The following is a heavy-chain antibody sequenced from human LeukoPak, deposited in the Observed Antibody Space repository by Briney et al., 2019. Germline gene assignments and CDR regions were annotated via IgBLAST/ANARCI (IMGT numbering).Heavy chain of an antibody. CDR2: INHSGST. V-gene: IGHV4-34*01. CDR3: ARADYYDSSGSAFDI. Sequence: SETLSLTCAVYGGSFSGYYWSWIRQPPGKGLEWIGEINHSGSTNYNPSLKSRVTISVDTSKNQFSLKLSSVTAADTAVYYCARADYYDSSGSAFDIWGQGTMVTVSS. J-gene: IGHJ3*02. CDR1: GGSFSGYY. D-gene: IGHD3-22*01.